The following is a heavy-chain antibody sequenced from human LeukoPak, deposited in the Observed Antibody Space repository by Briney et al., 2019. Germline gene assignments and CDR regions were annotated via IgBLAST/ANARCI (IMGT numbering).Heavy chain of an antibody. CDR3: TSRYCTTTNCHSFDI. V-gene: IGHV3-21*01. CDR1: GFSFSTYS. J-gene: IGHJ3*02. Sequence: GGSLRLSCAASGFSFSTYSMNWVRQAPGKGLEWVSSISSSSAHIFYADSVKGRFSITRYNDKATPYVQMNRRRVEDTAVYYCTSRYCTTTNCHSFDIWGQGTMVTVSS. CDR2: ISSSSAHI. D-gene: IGHD2-2*01.